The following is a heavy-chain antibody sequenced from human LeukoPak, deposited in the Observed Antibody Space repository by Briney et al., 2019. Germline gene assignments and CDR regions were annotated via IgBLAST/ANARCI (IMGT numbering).Heavy chain of an antibody. J-gene: IGHJ4*02. V-gene: IGHV4-30-2*01. CDR1: GGSISSGGYY. Sequence: SETLSLTCTVSGGSISSGGYYWSWIRQPPGKGLEWIGYIYHSGSTYYNPSLKSRVTVSVDRSKNQFSLKLSSVTAADTAVYYCARDRQHLDYWGQGTLVTVSS. CDR2: IYHSGST. D-gene: IGHD6-13*01. CDR3: ARDRQHLDY.